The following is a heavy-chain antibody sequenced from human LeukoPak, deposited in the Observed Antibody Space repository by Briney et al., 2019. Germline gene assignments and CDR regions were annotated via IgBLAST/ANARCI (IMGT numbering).Heavy chain of an antibody. CDR3: ARGGGYAFDY. Sequence: GGSLRLSCAASGFTFSSYVMHWVRQAPGKGLEWVAVISYDGSNKYYADSVKGRFTISRDNSKNTLYLQMNSLRAEDTAVYYRARGGGYAFDYWGQGTLVTVSS. D-gene: IGHD3-16*01. J-gene: IGHJ4*02. V-gene: IGHV3-30-3*01. CDR2: ISYDGSNK. CDR1: GFTFSSYV.